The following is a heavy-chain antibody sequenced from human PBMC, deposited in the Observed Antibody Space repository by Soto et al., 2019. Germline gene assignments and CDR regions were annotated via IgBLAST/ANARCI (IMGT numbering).Heavy chain of an antibody. Sequence: QVQLVQSGAEVKKPGASVKVSCKASGYTFTSYGISWVRQAPGQGLEWMGWISAYNGNTNYAQKLQGRVTMTTDTXXXXXXXXXXXXXXXXXXXXXXXXXQGHYDYWGQGTLVTVS. CDR2: ISAYNGNT. J-gene: IGHJ4*02. CDR1: GYTFTSYG. V-gene: IGHV1-18*01. CDR3: XXXQGHYDY.